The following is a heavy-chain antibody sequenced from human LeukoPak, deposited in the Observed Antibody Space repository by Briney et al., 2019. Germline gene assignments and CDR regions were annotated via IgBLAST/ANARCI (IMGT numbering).Heavy chain of an antibody. J-gene: IGHJ4*02. V-gene: IGHV5-51*01. D-gene: IGHD5-24*01. CDR1: GYSFTSHW. CDR2: IYPGDSDT. Sequence: GESPKISCKGSGYSFTSHWIGWVRQMPGKGLEWMGIIYPGDSDTRYSPSFQGQVTISADKSISTAYLQWSSLKASDTAMYYCALHYRVATIDYWGQGTLVTVSS. CDR3: ALHYRVATIDY.